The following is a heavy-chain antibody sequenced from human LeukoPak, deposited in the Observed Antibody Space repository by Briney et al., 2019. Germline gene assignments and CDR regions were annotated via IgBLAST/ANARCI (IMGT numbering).Heavy chain of an antibody. CDR3: ARASPHTTDYFDY. CDR2: ISAYNGNT. CDR1: VYTFTSYG. Sequence: GASVKVSCKASVYTFTSYGISWVGQAPGQGLEWMGWISAYNGNTNYAQKPQSSVTMTTATSPSTAYTELRSLRSPHTAVYYSARASPHTTDYFDYWGPGTLVTVSS. V-gene: IGHV1-18*01. D-gene: IGHD4-17*01. J-gene: IGHJ4*02.